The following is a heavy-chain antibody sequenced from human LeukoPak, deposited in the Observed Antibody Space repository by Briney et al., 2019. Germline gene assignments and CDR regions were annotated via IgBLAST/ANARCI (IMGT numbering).Heavy chain of an antibody. J-gene: IGHJ4*02. D-gene: IGHD3-9*01. V-gene: IGHV3-48*03. Sequence: GGSLRLSCAASGFTFSSSLMNSVRQAPGRGLEWVSYIYSSGTTIYYADSVKGRFTVSRDNAKNSLYLQMTSLRAEDTGVYYCANDISRGDYLDYRGEGTLVTVSS. CDR3: ANDISRGDYLDY. CDR2: IYSSGTTI. CDR1: GFTFSSSL.